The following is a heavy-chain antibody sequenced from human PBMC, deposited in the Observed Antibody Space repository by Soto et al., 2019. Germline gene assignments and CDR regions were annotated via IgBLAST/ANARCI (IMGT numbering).Heavy chain of an antibody. CDR1: GFSLSTSGVG. CDR3: AHGRHSSLEGWSLVDY. V-gene: IGHV2-5*02. D-gene: IGHD3-3*01. CDR2: IYWDDDK. J-gene: IGHJ4*02. Sequence: QITLKESGPTLVKPTQTLTLTCTFSGFSLSTSGVGVGWIRQPPGKALEWLALIYWDDDKRYSPSLKSRLTVTKDTSKNQVVLTMTNMDPVDTATYYCAHGRHSSLEGWSLVDYWGQGTLVTVSS.